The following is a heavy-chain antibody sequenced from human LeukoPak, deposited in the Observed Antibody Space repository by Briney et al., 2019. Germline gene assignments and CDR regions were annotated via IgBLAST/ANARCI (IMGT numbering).Heavy chain of an antibody. J-gene: IGHJ4*02. V-gene: IGHV4-31*03. CDR1: VGSISSGCYY. D-gene: IGHD5-24*01. Sequence: PSESLSLTCTVSVGSISSGCYYWSWIRQHPGKGLEWIGYIYYSGSTYYNPSLKSRVTISVDTSKNQFSLKLSSVTAADTAVYYCAREERWLQYFDYWGQGTLVTVSS. CDR3: AREERWLQYFDY. CDR2: IYYSGST.